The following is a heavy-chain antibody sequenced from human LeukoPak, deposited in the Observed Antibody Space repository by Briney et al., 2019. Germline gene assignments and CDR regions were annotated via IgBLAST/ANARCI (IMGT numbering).Heavy chain of an antibody. CDR2: IYSGGST. J-gene: IGHJ4*02. CDR3: ARGPVAVAGLYFDY. V-gene: IGHV3-66*01. D-gene: IGHD6-19*01. CDR1: GFTVSSNY. Sequence: PGGSLRLSCAASGFTVSSNYTSWVRQAPGKGLEWVSVIYSGGSTYYADSVKGRFTISRDNSKNTLYLQMNSLRAEDTAVYYCARGPVAVAGLYFDYWGQGTLVTVSS.